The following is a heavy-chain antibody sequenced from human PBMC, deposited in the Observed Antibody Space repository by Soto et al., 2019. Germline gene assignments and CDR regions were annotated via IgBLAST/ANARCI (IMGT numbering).Heavy chain of an antibody. V-gene: IGHV4-59*01. CDR1: GGSISSYY. D-gene: IGHD6-6*01. CDR3: ARNEYSSSFDY. J-gene: IGHJ4*02. CDR2: IYYSGST. Sequence: SETLSLTCTVSGGSISSYYWSWIRQPPGKGLEWIGYIYYSGSTNYNPSLKSRVTISVDTSKNQFSLKLSSVTAADTAVYYCARNEYSSSFDYWGQGTLVTVSS.